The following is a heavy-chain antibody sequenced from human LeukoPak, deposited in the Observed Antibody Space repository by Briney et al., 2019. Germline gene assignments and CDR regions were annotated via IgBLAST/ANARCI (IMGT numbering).Heavy chain of an antibody. J-gene: IGHJ4*02. CDR1: GFTFSSSA. V-gene: IGHV3-23*01. Sequence: GGSLRLSCAASGFTFSSSAMSWVRQAPGKGLEWVAAISDTGRLSYCADSVNGRFTISRDNSKNTLSLQMNSLRAADTAVYYCAKVRSSGCPDYWGQGTLVTVSS. CDR2: ISDTGRLS. D-gene: IGHD6-19*01. CDR3: AKVRSSGCPDY.